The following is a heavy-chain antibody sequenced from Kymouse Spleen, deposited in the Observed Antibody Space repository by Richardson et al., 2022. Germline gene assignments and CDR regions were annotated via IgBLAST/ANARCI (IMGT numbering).Heavy chain of an antibody. D-gene: IGHD3-9*01. Sequence: QVQLQQWGAGLLKPSETLSLTCAVYGGSFSGYYWSWIRQPPGKGLEWIGEINHSGSTNYNPSLKSRVTISVDTSKNQFSLKLSSVTAADTAVYYCARGRRYFDWLL*DLDYWGQGTLVTVSS. CDR2: INHSGST. CDR3: ARGRRYFDWLL*DLDY. CDR1: GGSFSGYY. J-gene: IGHJ4*02. V-gene: IGHV4-34*01.